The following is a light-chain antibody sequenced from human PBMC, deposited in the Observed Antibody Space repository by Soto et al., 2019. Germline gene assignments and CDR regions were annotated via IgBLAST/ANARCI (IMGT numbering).Light chain of an antibody. CDR2: DAS. V-gene: IGKV3-11*01. Sequence: EIVLSQSPCTLSLSPGERATLSCRASQSVSSYLAWYQQKPGQAPRLLIYDASNRATGIPARFSGSGSGTDFTLTISSLEPEDFAVYYCQQRSNWPRSITFGQGTRLEIK. J-gene: IGKJ5*01. CDR3: QQRSNWPRSIT. CDR1: QSVSSY.